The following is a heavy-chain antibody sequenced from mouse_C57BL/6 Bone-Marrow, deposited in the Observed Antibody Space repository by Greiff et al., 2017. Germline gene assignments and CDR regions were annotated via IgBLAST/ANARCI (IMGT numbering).Heavy chain of an antibody. CDR1: GYTFTSYD. CDR2: IYPRDGST. J-gene: IGHJ1*03. Sequence: QVQLKQSGPELVKPGASVKLSCKASGYTFTSYDIHWVKQRPGQGLEWIGWIYPRDGSTKYNEKFKGKATLTVDTSSSTAYMELHSLTSEDTAVYFCARLECDGSSGDWCFDGWGTGTTVTVSS. V-gene: IGHV1-85*01. D-gene: IGHD1-1*01. CDR3: ARLECDGSSGDWCFDG.